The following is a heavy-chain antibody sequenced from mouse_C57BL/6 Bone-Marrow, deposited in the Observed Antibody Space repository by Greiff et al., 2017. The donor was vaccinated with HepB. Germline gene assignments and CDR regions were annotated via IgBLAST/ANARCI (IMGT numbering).Heavy chain of an antibody. CDR2: IYPGDGDT. D-gene: IGHD2-4*01. J-gene: IGHJ3*01. CDR1: GYAFSSSW. Sequence: VKLMESGPELVKPGASVKISCKASGYAFSSSWMNWVKQRPGKGLEWIGRIYPGDGDTNYNGKLKGKATLTADKSSRTAYMQLSSLTSEDAAVYFCARGGLREGGQGTLVTVSA. CDR3: ARGGLRE. V-gene: IGHV1-82*01.